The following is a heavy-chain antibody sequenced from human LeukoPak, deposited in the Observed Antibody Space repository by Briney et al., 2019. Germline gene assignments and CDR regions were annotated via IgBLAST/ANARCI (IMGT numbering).Heavy chain of an antibody. J-gene: IGHJ4*02. D-gene: IGHD3-3*01. CDR1: GYSFTSYW. Sequence: GESLKISCKGSGYSFTSYWISWVRQMPGKGLEWMGIIYPGDSDTRYSPSFQGQVTISADKSISTAYLQWSSLKASDTAMYYCARHYDFWSGYSSSIGYWGQGTLVTVSS. V-gene: IGHV5-51*01. CDR3: ARHYDFWSGYSSSIGY. CDR2: IYPGDSDT.